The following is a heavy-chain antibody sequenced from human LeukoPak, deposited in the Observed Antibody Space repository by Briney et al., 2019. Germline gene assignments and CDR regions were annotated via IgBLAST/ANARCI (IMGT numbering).Heavy chain of an antibody. CDR2: LSHSGST. V-gene: IGHV4-34*01. D-gene: IGHD2-2*01. CDR1: GESFNGSY. Sequence: SETLSLTCVVYGESFNGSYWSWIRQPPGKGLEWIEELSHSGSTNYNPSLKSRVIISVDTSKNQFSLKLSSVTAADTAVYYCARWGPVGYCSSTSCWFDPWGQGTLVTVSS. CDR3: ARWGPVGYCSSTSCWFDP. J-gene: IGHJ5*02.